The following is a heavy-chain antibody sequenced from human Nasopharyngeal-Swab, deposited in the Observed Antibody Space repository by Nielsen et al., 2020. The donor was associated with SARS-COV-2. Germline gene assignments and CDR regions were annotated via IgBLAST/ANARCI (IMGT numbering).Heavy chain of an antibody. V-gene: IGHV3-7*01. D-gene: IGHD2-2*01. Sequence: GGSLRLSCAASGFTFSGYWMSWVRQAPGKGLEWVAHIKQSGSGQYYVDSVKGRFTISRDNAKNSLSLQMNSLRAEDTAVYYCARYCSTTSCPRGFDYWGQGTLVTVSS. CDR1: GFTFSGYW. J-gene: IGHJ4*02. CDR3: ARYCSTTSCPRGFDY. CDR2: IKQSGSGQ.